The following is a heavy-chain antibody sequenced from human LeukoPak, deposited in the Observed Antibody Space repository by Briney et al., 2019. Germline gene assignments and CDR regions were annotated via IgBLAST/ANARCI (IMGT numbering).Heavy chain of an antibody. D-gene: IGHD6-13*01. V-gene: IGHV1-18*01. Sequence: ASVKVSCKASGYTFTSYGISWVRQAPGQGLEWMGWISAYNGNTNYAQKLQGRVTMTTDTSTSTVYMELRRLRSDDTAVYHCARDGAIVAAGYSYYHYYLDVWGKGTTVTVSS. CDR1: GYTFTSYG. J-gene: IGHJ6*03. CDR2: ISAYNGNT. CDR3: ARDGAIVAAGYSYYHYYLDV.